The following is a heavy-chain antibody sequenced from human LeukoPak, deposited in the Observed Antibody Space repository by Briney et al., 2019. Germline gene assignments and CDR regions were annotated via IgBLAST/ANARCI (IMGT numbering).Heavy chain of an antibody. CDR1: GFTFSSYA. V-gene: IGHV3-23*01. D-gene: IGHD6-19*01. CDR3: AKRVGSSGWPYDC. CDR2: ISVGGSST. J-gene: IGHJ4*02. Sequence: PGGSLRLSCAASGFTFSSYAMSWVRQAPGKGLEWVSSISVGGSSTFYADSVKGRFTSSRGNSNNMLYLQMNSLRAEDTAVYYCAKRVGSSGWPYDCWRQGTLVTVSS.